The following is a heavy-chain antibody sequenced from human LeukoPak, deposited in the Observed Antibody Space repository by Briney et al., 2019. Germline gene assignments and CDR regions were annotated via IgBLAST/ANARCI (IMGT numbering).Heavy chain of an antibody. Sequence: SETLSLTCAVYGGSFSGYYWSWIRQPPGKGLEWIGEINHSGSTYYNPSLRSRVTISVDTSKNQFSLKLSSVTAADTAVYYCARSSEGRYYYDSSGFSYYYYYMDVWGKGTTVTISS. CDR2: INHSGST. J-gene: IGHJ6*03. CDR1: GGSFSGYY. D-gene: IGHD3-22*01. CDR3: ARSSEGRYYYDSSGFSYYYYYMDV. V-gene: IGHV4-34*01.